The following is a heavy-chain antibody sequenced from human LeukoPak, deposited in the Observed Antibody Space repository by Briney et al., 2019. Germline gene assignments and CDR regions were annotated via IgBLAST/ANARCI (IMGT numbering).Heavy chain of an antibody. CDR3: ATFDYYDSWSYYGMPPDY. CDR2: FYPGDNDT. J-gene: IGHJ4*02. V-gene: IGHV5-51*01. CDR1: GYNFASHW. Sequence: GESLKISCKGSGYNFASHWIGWVRQVPGKGVEWMGIFYPGDNDTRYSPSFQGQVTVSADKSISTAYLQWSSLKASDTAMYYCATFDYYDSWSYYGMPPDYWGQGTLVIVSS. D-gene: IGHD3-10*01.